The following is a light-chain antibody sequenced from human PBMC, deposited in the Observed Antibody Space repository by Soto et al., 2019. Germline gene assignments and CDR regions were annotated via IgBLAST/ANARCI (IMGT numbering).Light chain of an antibody. V-gene: IGKV1-39*01. CDR1: QCISTY. J-gene: IGKJ5*01. CDR3: KQSYRTPIT. Sequence: EIQLTQSPSHLAASVGDTVASTSLASQCISTYLNWYQQKPGKAPKVLIYAASNLQSGVPPRFSGSGSGTDFTLTISSLQPEDVATYFCKQSYRTPITFGQGTRLEIK. CDR2: AAS.